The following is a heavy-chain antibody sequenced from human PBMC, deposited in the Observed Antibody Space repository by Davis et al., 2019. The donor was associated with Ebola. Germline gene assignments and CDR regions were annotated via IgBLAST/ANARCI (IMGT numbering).Heavy chain of an antibody. CDR3: AKDLKGMVRGVFDY. Sequence: GESLKISCAASGFTFSSYAMSWVRQAPGKGLEWVSAISGSGGSTYYADSVKGRFTISRDNSKNTLYLQMNSLRAEDTAVYYCAKDLKGMVRGVFDYWGQGTLVTVSS. CDR1: GFTFSSYA. CDR2: ISGSGGST. D-gene: IGHD3-10*01. J-gene: IGHJ4*02. V-gene: IGHV3-23*01.